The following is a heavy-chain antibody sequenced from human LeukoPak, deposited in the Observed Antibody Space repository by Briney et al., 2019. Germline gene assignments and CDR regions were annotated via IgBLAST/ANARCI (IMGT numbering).Heavy chain of an antibody. CDR2: VNSDGTRT. J-gene: IGHJ1*01. D-gene: IGHD3-22*01. Sequence: SGGSLRLSCAASEISFSSSWMHWVRQGPGKGLVWVSRVNSDGTRTNYADSVKGRFAISRDNAKNSLYLQTNSLRAEDTAVYYCATQGEHSYDSNRSGYFQHWGQGTLVTVSS. CDR3: ATQGEHSYDSNRSGYFQH. CDR1: EISFSSSW. V-gene: IGHV3-74*01.